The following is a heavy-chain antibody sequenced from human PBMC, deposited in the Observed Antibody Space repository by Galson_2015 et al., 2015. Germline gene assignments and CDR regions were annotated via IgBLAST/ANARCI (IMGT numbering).Heavy chain of an antibody. Sequence: LTCTVSGGSISSGDYYWSWIRQPPGKGLEWIGYIYYSGSTYYNPSLKSRVTISVDTSKNQFSLKLSSVTAADTAVYYCARGPVLLWFGIMDVWGQGTTVTVSS. J-gene: IGHJ6*02. CDR1: GGSISSGDYY. V-gene: IGHV4-30-4*01. CDR3: ARGPVLLWFGIMDV. CDR2: IYYSGST. D-gene: IGHD3-10*01.